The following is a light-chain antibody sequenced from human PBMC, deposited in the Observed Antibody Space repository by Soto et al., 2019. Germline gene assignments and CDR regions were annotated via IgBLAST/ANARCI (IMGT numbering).Light chain of an antibody. J-gene: IGKJ4*01. V-gene: IGKV1-6*01. CDR1: QGIGND. CDR2: AAS. Sequence: AIQMTQSPSSLSASVGDRVTITCRASQGIGNDLGWYQQKPGKAPKLLIYAASNLQSGVPSRFSGGGSGTDFTLTISGLQPEYFATYYCLQDSNYPLTFGGGTKVEIK. CDR3: LQDSNYPLT.